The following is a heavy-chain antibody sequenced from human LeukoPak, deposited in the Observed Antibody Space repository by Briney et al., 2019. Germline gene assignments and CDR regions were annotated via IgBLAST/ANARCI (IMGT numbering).Heavy chain of an antibody. CDR1: GGSFSGYY. V-gene: IGHV4-34*01. CDR2: INHSGST. Sequence: PSETLSLTCAVYGGSFSGYYWSWIRQPPGKGLEWIGEINHSGSTNYNPSLKSRVTISVDTSKNQFSLKLSSVTAADTAVYYCARFGNYYRRYYFDYRGQGTLVTVSS. J-gene: IGHJ4*02. CDR3: ARFGNYYRRYYFDY. D-gene: IGHD3-10*01.